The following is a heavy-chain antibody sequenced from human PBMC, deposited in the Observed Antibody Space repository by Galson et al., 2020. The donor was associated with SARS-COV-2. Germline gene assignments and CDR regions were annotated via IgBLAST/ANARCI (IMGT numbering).Heavy chain of an antibody. Sequence: SQTLSLTCTVSGASLSRNNWSWTRQPPGMGLEYIGYIHYSGITNYNPSLKTRVTISLDRSKNQFSLKLNSMIGADTAVYYCARDGDPVGAPLYYWGQGGLVTVSS. CDR2: IHYSGIT. J-gene: IGHJ4*02. D-gene: IGHD1-26*01. CDR1: GASLSRNN. CDR3: ARDGDPVGAPLYY. V-gene: IGHV4-59*01.